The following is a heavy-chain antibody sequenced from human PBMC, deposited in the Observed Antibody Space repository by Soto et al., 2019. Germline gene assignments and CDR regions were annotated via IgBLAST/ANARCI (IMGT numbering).Heavy chain of an antibody. V-gene: IGHV3-48*01. CDR3: ARGDGDYYDGNGYLGRH. D-gene: IGHD3-22*01. J-gene: IGHJ4*02. CDR2: ISSSSSTI. CDR1: GFTFSTYN. Sequence: PGGSLRLSCAASGFTFSTYNMQWVRQAPGKGLEWVSYISSSSSTIHYADSVKGRFSVSRDNAKNSLYLQVNSLRAEDTAVYFCARGDGDYYDGNGYLGRHWGQGTLVTVSS.